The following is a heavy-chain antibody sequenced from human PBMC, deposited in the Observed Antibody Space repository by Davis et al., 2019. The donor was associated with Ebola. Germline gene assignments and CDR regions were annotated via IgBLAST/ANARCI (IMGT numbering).Heavy chain of an antibody. CDR2: IYSGGST. V-gene: IGHV3-53*05. J-gene: IGHJ6*04. CDR3: AKDGRIAARPRYYGMDV. CDR1: GFTVSSNY. Sequence: GGSLRLSCAASGFTVSSNYMNWVRQAPGKGLEWVSGIYSGGSTYCADSVKGRFTISRDNSKNTLYLQMNSLRAEDTAVYYCAKDGRIAARPRYYGMDVWGKGTTVTVSS. D-gene: IGHD6-6*01.